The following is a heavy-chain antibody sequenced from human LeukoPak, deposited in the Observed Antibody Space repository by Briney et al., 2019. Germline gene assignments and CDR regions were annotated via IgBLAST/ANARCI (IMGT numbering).Heavy chain of an antibody. CDR2: IYPGDSDS. J-gene: IGHJ3*02. CDR1: GYSFTNYW. V-gene: IGHV5-51*01. D-gene: IGHD3-22*01. Sequence: GESLKISCKGSGYSFTNYWIGWVRQMPGKGLEWMGIIYPGDSDSSYSPSFQGQVTISADKSISTAYLQWSSLKASDPAVYFCARRCYYDSSGYCNDGFDIWGQGTMVTVSS. CDR3: ARRCYYDSSGYCNDGFDI.